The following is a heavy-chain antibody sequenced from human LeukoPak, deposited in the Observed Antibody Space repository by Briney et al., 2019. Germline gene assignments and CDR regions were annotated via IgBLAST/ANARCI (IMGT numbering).Heavy chain of an antibody. CDR1: RYSSTSYW. J-gene: IGHJ4*02. CDR3: ARFVGACSGGSCYSDY. D-gene: IGHD2-15*01. CDR2: IYPGDSDT. V-gene: IGHV5-51*01. Sequence: GESLENSCKGSRYSSTSYWIGRVRQIPGKGLEWMGIIYPGDSDTRYSPSFQGQVTISADQSISTAYLQWNSLKASDTAMYYCARFVGACSGGSCYSDYWGQGTLVTVSS.